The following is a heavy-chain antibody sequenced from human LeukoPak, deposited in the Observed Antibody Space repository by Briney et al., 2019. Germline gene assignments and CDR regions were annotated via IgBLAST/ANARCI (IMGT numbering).Heavy chain of an antibody. CDR2: INSDGSST. V-gene: IGHV3-74*01. D-gene: IGHD1-7*01. CDR3: ARDADWNYFIDGMDV. CDR1: GFTFSSYW. J-gene: IGHJ6*02. Sequence: GGSLRLSCAASGFTFSSYWMHWVRQALGKGLVWVSRINSDGSSTSYADSVKGRFTISRDNAKNTLYLQMNSLRAEDTAVYYCARDADWNYFIDGMDVWGQGTTVTVSS.